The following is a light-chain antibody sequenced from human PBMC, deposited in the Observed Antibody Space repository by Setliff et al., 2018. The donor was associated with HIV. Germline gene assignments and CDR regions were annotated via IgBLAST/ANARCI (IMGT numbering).Light chain of an antibody. V-gene: IGLV3-21*04. CDR3: QVYDSNTDLEV. J-gene: IGLJ2*01. CDR1: NIGSKN. CDR2: YNS. Sequence: SYELTQPPSVSVAPGKTAKITCGENNIGSKNVHWYQQKPGQAPVVVMYYNSDRPSGIPERFSGSNSGNTATLTIRRVEAGDEADYYCQVYDSNTDLEVFGGGTKVTV.